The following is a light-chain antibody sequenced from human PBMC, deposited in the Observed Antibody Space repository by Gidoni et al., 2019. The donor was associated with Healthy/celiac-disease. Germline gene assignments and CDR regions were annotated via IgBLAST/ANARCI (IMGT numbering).Light chain of an antibody. Sequence: DIVMTQSPDSLAVSLGERATINCKSSQSVLYSSNNKNYLAWYQQKPGQPPKLLIYWASTREYGVADRFSGSGSGTDFTLTISSLQAEDVAVYYGQKYYSTPLTCGGGTKVEIK. CDR1: QSVLYSSNNKNY. V-gene: IGKV4-1*01. CDR3: QKYYSTPLT. CDR2: WAS. J-gene: IGKJ4*01.